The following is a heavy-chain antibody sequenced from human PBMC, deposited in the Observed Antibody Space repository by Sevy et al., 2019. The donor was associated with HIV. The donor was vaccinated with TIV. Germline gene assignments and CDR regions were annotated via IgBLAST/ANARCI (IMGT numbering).Heavy chain of an antibody. V-gene: IGHV3-15*01. D-gene: IGHD2-8*01. J-gene: IGHJ6*02. CDR1: GFTFSYAW. Sequence: GGSLRLSCAASGFTFSYAWMSWVRQAPGKGREWVGRIKARADGGTTDYAAPVKGRFTISRDDSKNTLYLQMNSLKTEDTAVYYCSTDPIIVLLVTDGMDVWGQGTTVTVSS. CDR2: IKARADGGTT. CDR3: STDPIIVLLVTDGMDV.